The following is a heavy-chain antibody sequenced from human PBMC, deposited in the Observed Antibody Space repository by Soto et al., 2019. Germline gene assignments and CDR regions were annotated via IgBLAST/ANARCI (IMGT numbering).Heavy chain of an antibody. CDR2: VNPSGGSA. V-gene: IGHV1-46*01. CDR3: AREENCRGGTCYSEYFHH. J-gene: IGHJ1*01. CDR1: GYIFTAYS. Sequence: QVQLVQSGAEVKKPGASVKVSCKTSGYIFTAYSMHWVRQAPGQGLEWMGVVNPSGGSAHYAQSFEGRVTLTRDTSTSNFYMELSSLRSEDTAVYYCAREENCRGGTCYSEYFHHWGQGTLVTDSS. D-gene: IGHD2-15*01.